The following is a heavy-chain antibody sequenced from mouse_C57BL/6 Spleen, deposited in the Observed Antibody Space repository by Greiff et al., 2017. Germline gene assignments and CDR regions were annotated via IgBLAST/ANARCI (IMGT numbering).Heavy chain of an antibody. V-gene: IGHV1-64*01. CDR2: IHPNSGST. Sequence: VQLQQPGAELVKPGASVKLSCKASGYTFTSYWMHWVKQRPGQGLEWIGMIHPNSGSTNYNEKFKSKATLTVDNSSSTAYMQLSSLTSEDSAVYYCARSKFITTVVDYWGQGTTLTVSS. CDR3: ARSKFITTVVDY. CDR1: GYTFTSYW. D-gene: IGHD1-1*01. J-gene: IGHJ2*01.